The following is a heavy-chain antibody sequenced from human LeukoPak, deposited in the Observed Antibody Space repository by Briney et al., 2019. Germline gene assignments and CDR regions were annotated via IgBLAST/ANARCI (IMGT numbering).Heavy chain of an antibody. CDR3: ARDRRITMVRGALGWFDP. CDR2: IYTSGST. Sequence: SETLSLTCTVSGGSISSYYWSCIRQPAGKGLEWIGRIYTSGSTNYNPSLKSRVTMSVDTSKNQFSLKLSSVTAADTAVYYCARDRRITMVRGALGWFDPWGQGTLVTVSS. J-gene: IGHJ5*02. V-gene: IGHV4-4*07. D-gene: IGHD3-10*01. CDR1: GGSISSYY.